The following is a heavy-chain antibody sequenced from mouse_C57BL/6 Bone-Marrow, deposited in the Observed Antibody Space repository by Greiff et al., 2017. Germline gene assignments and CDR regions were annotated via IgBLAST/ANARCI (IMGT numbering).Heavy chain of an antibody. Sequence: VQLQQSGAELVRPGASVKLSCPASGFNIKDDYMHWVKQRPEQGLEWIGWIDPENGDTEYASKFQGKATITADTSSNTAYLQLSSLTSEDTAVYYCTTTLSTGPYFDYWGQGTTLTVSS. J-gene: IGHJ2*01. D-gene: IGHD2-1*01. V-gene: IGHV14-4*01. CDR1: GFNIKDDY. CDR2: IDPENGDT. CDR3: TTTLSTGPYFDY.